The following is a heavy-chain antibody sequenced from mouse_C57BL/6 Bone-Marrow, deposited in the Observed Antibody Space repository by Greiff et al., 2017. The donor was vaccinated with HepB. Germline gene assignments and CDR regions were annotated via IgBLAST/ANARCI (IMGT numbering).Heavy chain of an antibody. CDR1: GFTFSDYG. Sequence: EVQLVESGGGLVKPGGSLKLSCAASGFTFSDYGMHWVRQAPEKGLEWVAYISSGSSTIYYADTVKGRFTISRDNAKNTLFLQMTSLRSEDTAMYYCARIYYGSSYWYFDVWGTGTTVTVSS. CDR3: ARIYYGSSYWYFDV. CDR2: ISSGSSTI. J-gene: IGHJ1*03. D-gene: IGHD1-1*01. V-gene: IGHV5-17*01.